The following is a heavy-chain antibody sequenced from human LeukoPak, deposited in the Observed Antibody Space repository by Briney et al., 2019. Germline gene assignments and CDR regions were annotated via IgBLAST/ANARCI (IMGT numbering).Heavy chain of an antibody. J-gene: IGHJ4*02. Sequence: GGSLRLSCAASGFTFSNYVMNWVRQAPGKGLEWVSTISASGSSTYYADSVKGRFTISRDNSKNTLYLQMNSLRAEDTAVYYCAKGRTGANQFDYWGQGTLVTVSS. D-gene: IGHD3/OR15-3a*01. V-gene: IGHV3-23*01. CDR3: AKGRTGANQFDY. CDR2: ISASGSST. CDR1: GFTFSNYV.